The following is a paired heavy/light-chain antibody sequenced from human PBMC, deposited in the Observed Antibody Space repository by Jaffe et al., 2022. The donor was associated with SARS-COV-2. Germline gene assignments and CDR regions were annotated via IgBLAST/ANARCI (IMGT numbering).Light chain of an antibody. J-gene: IGKJ1*01. V-gene: IGKV3-20*01. CDR3: QQYGSSPFA. CDR2: GAS. CDR1: QSVSSSY. Sequence: EIVLTQSPGTLSLSPGERATLSCRASQSVSSSYLAWYQQKPGQAPRLLIYGASSRATGIPDRFSGSGSGTDFTLTISRLEPEDFAVYYCQQYGSSPFAFGQGTKVEIK.
Heavy chain of an antibody. V-gene: IGHV5-51*01. CDR2: IYPGDSDT. CDR1: GYSFTSYW. CDR3: ARHGCSGGSCSNIFYYYYGMDV. D-gene: IGHD2-15*01. Sequence: EVQLVQSGAEVKKPGESLKISCKGSGYSFTSYWIGWVRQMPGKGLEWMGIIYPGDSDTRYSPSFQGQVTISADKSISTAYLQWSSLKASDTAMYYCARHGCSGGSCSNIFYYYYGMDVWGQGTTVTVSS. J-gene: IGHJ6*02.